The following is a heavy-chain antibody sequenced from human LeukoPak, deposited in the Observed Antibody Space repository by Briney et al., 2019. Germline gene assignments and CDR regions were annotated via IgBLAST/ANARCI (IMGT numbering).Heavy chain of an antibody. D-gene: IGHD5-18*01. CDR3: AGDSYGTDS. V-gene: IGHV4-59*01. CDR2: IYYSGNS. CDR1: GGSISNYY. J-gene: IGHJ5*01. Sequence: SETLSLTCTVPGGSISNYYWSSISQPPGKGLQWIGYIYYSGNSNYNPSLKSRVTISIDTAKNQFSLKLTSVTAADTAVYYYAGDSYGTDSWGQGTLVTVSS.